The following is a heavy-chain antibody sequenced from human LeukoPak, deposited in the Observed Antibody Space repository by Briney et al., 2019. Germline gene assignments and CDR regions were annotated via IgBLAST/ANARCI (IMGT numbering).Heavy chain of an antibody. D-gene: IGHD5-18*01. V-gene: IGHV3-23*01. CDR1: GFTFNTYA. Sequence: GGSLRLSCAASGFTFNTYAMSWVRQAPGKGLEWVSAISGSGGSTYYADSVRGRFTISRDNSKNTVYLQMNSLRVEDTAAYYCARDEGWIQLYFRGQGTLVTVSS. CDR2: ISGSGGST. CDR3: ARDEGWIQLYF. J-gene: IGHJ4*02.